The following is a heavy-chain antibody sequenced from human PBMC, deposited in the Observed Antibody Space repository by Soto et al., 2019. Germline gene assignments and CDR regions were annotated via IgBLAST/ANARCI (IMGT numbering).Heavy chain of an antibody. D-gene: IGHD4-17*01. CDR1: GGSISSGDYY. CDR2: IYYSGST. Sequence: QVQLQESGPGLVKPSQTLSLTCTVSGGSISSGDYYWSWIRQPPGKGLEWIGYIYYSGSTYYNPSLKSRVTISVDTSKNQFSLKLSSVTAADTAVYYCARDSYGGTYNLPDGMDVWGQGTTVTVCS. CDR3: ARDSYGGTYNLPDGMDV. V-gene: IGHV4-30-4*01. J-gene: IGHJ6*02.